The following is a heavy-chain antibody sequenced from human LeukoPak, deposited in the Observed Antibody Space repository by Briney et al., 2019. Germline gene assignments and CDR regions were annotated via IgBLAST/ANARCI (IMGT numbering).Heavy chain of an antibody. CDR1: GFTFSSYA. CDR3: AKGEQGVDY. Sequence: GRSLRLSCAASGFTFSSYAMHWVRQAPGKGLEWVAVISYDGSNKYYADSVKGRFTISRDNSKSTLYLQMNSLRADDTAVFYCAKGEQGVDYWGRGTLVTVSS. CDR2: ISYDGSNK. D-gene: IGHD1/OR15-1a*01. V-gene: IGHV3-30-3*01. J-gene: IGHJ4*02.